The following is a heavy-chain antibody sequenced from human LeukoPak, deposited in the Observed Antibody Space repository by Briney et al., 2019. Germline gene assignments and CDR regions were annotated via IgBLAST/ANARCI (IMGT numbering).Heavy chain of an antibody. J-gene: IGHJ4*02. V-gene: IGHV4-39*07. Sequence: SETLSLTCSVSGGSISSSSYYWGWFSQPPGKGLEWIGSIYYSGSTYYNPSLKSRVTISVDTSKNQFSLKLSSVTAADTAVYYCARANYYDSSGLRYWGQGTLVTVSS. CDR2: IYYSGST. D-gene: IGHD3-22*01. CDR1: GGSISSSSYY. CDR3: ARANYYDSSGLRY.